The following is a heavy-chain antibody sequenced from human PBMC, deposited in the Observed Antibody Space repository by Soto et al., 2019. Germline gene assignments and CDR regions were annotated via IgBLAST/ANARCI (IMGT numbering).Heavy chain of an antibody. D-gene: IGHD2-2*01. CDR2: INPSGGST. J-gene: IGHJ3*02. V-gene: IGHV1-46*03. Sequence: QVQLVQSGAEVKKPGASVKVSCKASGYTFTSYYMHWVRQAPGQGLEWMGIINPSGGSTSYAQKFEGRVTMTRDTSTSTVYMELSSLRSEDTAVYYCANGGYCSSTSCSDDAFDIWGQGTMVTVSS. CDR3: ANGGYCSSTSCSDDAFDI. CDR1: GYTFTSYY.